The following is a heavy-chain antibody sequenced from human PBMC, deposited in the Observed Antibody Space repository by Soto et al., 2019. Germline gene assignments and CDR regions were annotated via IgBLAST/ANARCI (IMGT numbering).Heavy chain of an antibody. CDR2: IWYDGSNK. V-gene: IGHV3-33*01. CDR3: ARESSLVPAASSRFGPTTEYYYYYYMDV. D-gene: IGHD2-2*01. Sequence: QVQLVESGGGVVQPGRSLRLSCAASGFTFSSYGMHWVRQAPGKGLEWVAGIWYDGSNKYYADSVKGRFTISRDNSKNTLYLQMNSLRAEDTAVYYCARESSLVPAASSRFGPTTEYYYYYYMDVWGKGTTVTVSS. CDR1: GFTFSSYG. J-gene: IGHJ6*03.